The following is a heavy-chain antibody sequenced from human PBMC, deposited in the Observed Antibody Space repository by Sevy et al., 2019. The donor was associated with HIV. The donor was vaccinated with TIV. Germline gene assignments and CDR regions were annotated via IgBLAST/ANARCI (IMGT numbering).Heavy chain of an antibody. V-gene: IGHV3-30*18. CDR3: ANAYSGSYSHSYLYALDV. CDR2: ISPDGINE. CDR1: GFSFSYYG. D-gene: IGHD1-26*01. Sequence: GSLGISCISPGFSFSYYGIHLVRQSPSKGLDWVALISPDGINENYADSVKGRFTISRDNSKNTVYLEMNSLRNEDTAIYFCANAYSGSYSHSYLYALDVWGQGTTVTVSS. J-gene: IGHJ6*02.